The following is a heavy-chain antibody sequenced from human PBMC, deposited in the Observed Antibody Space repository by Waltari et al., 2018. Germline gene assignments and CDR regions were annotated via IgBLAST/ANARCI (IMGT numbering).Heavy chain of an antibody. J-gene: IGHJ6*03. CDR2: KSHDGASK. Sequence: QVQLVESGGGVVQPGRSLRLSCAASGFTFNHYPIHWVRQVPGKGLGWGASKSHDGASKYSAASVKGRFTISRDNAKNSLYLQMNSLRAEDTAVYYCARDGHYYYMDVWGKGTTVTVSS. CDR3: ARDGHYYYMDV. CDR1: GFTFNHYP. V-gene: IGHV3-30-3*01.